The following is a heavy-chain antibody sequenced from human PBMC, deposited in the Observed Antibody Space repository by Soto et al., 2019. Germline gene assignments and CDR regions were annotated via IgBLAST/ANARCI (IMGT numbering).Heavy chain of an antibody. J-gene: IGHJ3*02. CDR2: IIPIFGTA. D-gene: IGHD3-22*01. V-gene: IGHV1-69*13. Sequence: SVKVSCKASGGTFSSYAISCVRQAPGQGLEWMGGIIPIFGTANYAQKFQGRVTITADESTSTAYMELSSLRSEDTAVHYCARDRRGGYYDSSGYKAFDIWGQGTMVTVSS. CDR1: GGTFSSYA. CDR3: ARDRRGGYYDSSGYKAFDI.